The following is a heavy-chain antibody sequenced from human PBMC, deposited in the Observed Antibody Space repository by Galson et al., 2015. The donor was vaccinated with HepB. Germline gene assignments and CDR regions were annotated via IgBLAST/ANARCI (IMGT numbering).Heavy chain of an antibody. CDR2: IWYDGSNE. V-gene: IGHV3-33*01. CDR3: ARRQAATATDNFDQ. CDR1: GFSFSAFG. J-gene: IGHJ3*01. Sequence: SLRLSCAASGFSFSAFGMHWVRQAPGKGLEWVAVIWYDGSNEDYADSVKGRFTISRDNPKNTLYLQMNSLRSEDTAVYYCARRQAATATDNFDQWGHGTMVTVSS. D-gene: IGHD6-13*01.